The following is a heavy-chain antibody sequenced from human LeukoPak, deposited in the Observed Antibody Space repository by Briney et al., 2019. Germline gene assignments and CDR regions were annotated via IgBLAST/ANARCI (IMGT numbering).Heavy chain of an antibody. V-gene: IGHV3-53*01. CDR1: GFTLSSDY. J-gene: IGHJ6*02. CDR3: ARERRDTSAVYGMDV. CDR2: IYSGGST. Sequence: GGSLRLSCAATGFTLSSDYMNWVRQAPGKGLEWVSVIYSGGSTFYVDSVKGRFTISRDNSKNTVYLQMNNLRAEDTAVYYCARERRDTSAVYGMDVWGQGTPVTGSS. D-gene: IGHD6-19*01.